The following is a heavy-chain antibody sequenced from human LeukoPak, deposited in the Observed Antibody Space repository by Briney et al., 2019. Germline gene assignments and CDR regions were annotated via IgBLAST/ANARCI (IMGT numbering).Heavy chain of an antibody. J-gene: IGHJ4*02. V-gene: IGHV3-33*01. CDR1: GLTFSSYG. Sequence: GGSLRLSCAASGLTFSSYGMHWVRQAPGKGLEWVALIWSNGSEKYYADSVKGRFTISRDNSKNTLYLQMSSLRAEDTAVYYCARDLNEYGERYYFDDWGQGTLVIVSS. CDR3: ARDLNEYGERYYFDD. CDR2: IWSNGSEK. D-gene: IGHD4/OR15-4a*01.